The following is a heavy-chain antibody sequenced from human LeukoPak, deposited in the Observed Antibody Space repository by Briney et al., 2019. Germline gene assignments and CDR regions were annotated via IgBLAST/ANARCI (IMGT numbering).Heavy chain of an antibody. V-gene: IGHV3-30*02. CDR1: GFTLTSLG. J-gene: IGHJ4*02. D-gene: IGHD6-13*01. CDR3: AMPHNLLYISSWYSSW. CDR2: IRFDVSNK. Sequence: PGRCLRPSCAVSGFTLTSLGIGWVSHAPGKGLEWVAFIRFDVSNKYYTDSVTGRSSPSRDNSKNTLYLQMNSLRADLTAVYYCAMPHNLLYISSWYSSWWGQGTLVTVPS.